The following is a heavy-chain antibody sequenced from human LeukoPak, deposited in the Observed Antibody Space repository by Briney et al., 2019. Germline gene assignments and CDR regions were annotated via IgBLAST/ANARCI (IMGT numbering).Heavy chain of an antibody. CDR3: ARDPVDQPYWFFDL. J-gene: IGHJ2*01. CDR2: IYHSGST. CDR1: GYSISSGYY. V-gene: IGHV4-38-2*02. D-gene: IGHD2-2*01. Sequence: ASETLSLTCTVSGYSISSGYYWGWIRQPPGKGLEWIGSIYHSGSTYYNPSLKSRVTISVDTSKNQFSLKLSSVTAADTAVYYCARDPVDQPYWFFDLWGRGTLVTVSS.